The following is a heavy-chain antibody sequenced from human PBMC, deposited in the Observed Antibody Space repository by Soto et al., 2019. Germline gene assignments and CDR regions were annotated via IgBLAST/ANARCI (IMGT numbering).Heavy chain of an antibody. CDR2: ISAYNGTT. CDR3: ARAAVSGSSGFDY. V-gene: IGHV1-18*01. CDR1: GYTVTSYC. D-gene: IGHD6-19*01. Sequence: ASAKVGGKASGYTVTSYCISLVRHAPGQGLEWMGWISAYNGTTPYAQKLPGRVTLTPATSTSTAYLELRSLRSDDKAVYYCARAAVSGSSGFDYWG. J-gene: IGHJ4*01.